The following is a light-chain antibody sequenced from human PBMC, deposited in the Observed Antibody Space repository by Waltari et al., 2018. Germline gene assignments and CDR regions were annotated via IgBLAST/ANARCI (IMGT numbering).Light chain of an antibody. CDR1: RNDIGSFNL. CDR2: EVA. Sequence: QSALTQPASVAWSPGPSINISCTGTRNDIGSFNLVSWYQQHPGKAPTLIIFEVAKRPSGVSSRFSGSKSGNIASLTISGLQAEDEADYYCCSYAGSSTFDVFGTGTKVTV. V-gene: IGLV2-23*02. J-gene: IGLJ1*01. CDR3: CSYAGSSTFDV.